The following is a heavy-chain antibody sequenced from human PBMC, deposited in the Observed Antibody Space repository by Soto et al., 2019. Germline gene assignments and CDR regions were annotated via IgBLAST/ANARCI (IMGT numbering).Heavy chain of an antibody. J-gene: IGHJ4*02. Sequence: GGSLRLSCAASGFTFSSYAMHWVRQAPGKGLEWVAVISYDGSNKYYADSVKGRFTISRDNSKNTLYLQMNSLRAEDTAVYYSAGRRVTKSQSDWALDYWGQGTLVTVSS. CDR1: GFTFSSYA. CDR3: AGRRVTKSQSDWALDY. V-gene: IGHV3-30-3*01. D-gene: IGHD3-9*01. CDR2: ISYDGSNK.